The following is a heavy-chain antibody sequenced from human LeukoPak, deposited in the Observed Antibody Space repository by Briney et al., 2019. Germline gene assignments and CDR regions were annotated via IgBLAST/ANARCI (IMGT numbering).Heavy chain of an antibody. D-gene: IGHD2-2*03. V-gene: IGHV1-18*01. CDR1: GYTFTRNG. J-gene: IGHJ3*02. CDR2: ISGYNGNT. CDR3: ARDGYCSSTSCYSVAFDI. Sequence: GASVNVSCKASGYTFTRNGITWVRQAPGQGLEWMGWISGYNGNTEYAQMFQGRVTMTTDTSTSTAYMELRSLRSDDTAVYYCARDGYCSSTSCYSVAFDIWGQGTMVTVSS.